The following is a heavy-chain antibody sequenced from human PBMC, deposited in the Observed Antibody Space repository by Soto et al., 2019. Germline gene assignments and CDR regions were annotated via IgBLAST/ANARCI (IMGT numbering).Heavy chain of an antibody. CDR3: ARDLGGSYYYYYGMDV. Sequence: QVQLVESGGGVVQPGRSLRLSCAASGFTFSSYGMHWVRQAPGKGLEWVAVIWYDGSNKYYADSVKGRFTISRDNSKNTVYLQMNSLRAKDTAVYYCARDLGGSYYYYYGMDVWGQGTTVTVSS. D-gene: IGHD1-26*01. CDR2: IWYDGSNK. V-gene: IGHV3-33*01. CDR1: GFTFSSYG. J-gene: IGHJ6*02.